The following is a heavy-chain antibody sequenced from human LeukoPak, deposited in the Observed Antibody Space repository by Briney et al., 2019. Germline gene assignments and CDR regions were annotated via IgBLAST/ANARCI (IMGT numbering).Heavy chain of an antibody. J-gene: IGHJ4*02. Sequence: GGSLRLSCAASGFTSSSYWMSWVRQAPGKGLEWVANIKQDGSEKYYVDSVKGRFTISRDNAKNSLYLQMNSLRAEDTAVYYCARDSDYYDSSGYHHQAFDYWGQGTLVTVSS. CDR3: ARDSDYYDSSGYHHQAFDY. D-gene: IGHD3-22*01. CDR1: GFTSSSYW. V-gene: IGHV3-7*01. CDR2: IKQDGSEK.